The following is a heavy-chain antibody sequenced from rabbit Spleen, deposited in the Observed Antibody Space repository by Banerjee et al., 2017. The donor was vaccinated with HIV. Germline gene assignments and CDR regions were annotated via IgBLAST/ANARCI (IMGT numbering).Heavy chain of an antibody. CDR1: GFSFSNKA. V-gene: IGHV1S47*01. J-gene: IGHJ4*01. CDR2: IDPIFGTT. CDR3: ARDPAYASGSGAYIPYL. Sequence: QEQLVESGGGLVKPEGSLKLSCTASGFSFSNKAVMCWVRQAPGKGLEWIGYIDPIFGTTNYATWVNGRFSISRENTQNTLYLQLNSLTVADTATYFCARDPAYASGSGAYIPYLWGQGTLVTVS. D-gene: IGHD1-1*01.